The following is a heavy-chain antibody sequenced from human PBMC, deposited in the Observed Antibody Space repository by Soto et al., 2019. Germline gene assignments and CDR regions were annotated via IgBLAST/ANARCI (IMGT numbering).Heavy chain of an antibody. D-gene: IGHD5-18*01. V-gene: IGHV3-53*01. Sequence: EVQLVESGGGLIQPGGSLRLSCAASGFTVSSNYMSWVRQAPGKGLEWVSVIYSGGSTYYADSVKGRFTISRDNSKNTLYLQMNSLRAEDTAVYYCAREGYSYGYAFDYWGQGTLVTVSS. CDR2: IYSGGST. CDR1: GFTVSSNY. CDR3: AREGYSYGYAFDY. J-gene: IGHJ4*02.